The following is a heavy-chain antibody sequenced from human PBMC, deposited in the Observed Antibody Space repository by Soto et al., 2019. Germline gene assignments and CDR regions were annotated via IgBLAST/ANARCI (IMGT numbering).Heavy chain of an antibody. CDR1: GFTLDDYA. CDR2: ISWNSGSI. V-gene: IGHV3-9*01. CDR3: AKDSSIAAAADYYYGMDV. Sequence: EVQLVESGGGFVQPGRSLRLSCAASGFTLDDYAMHWGRPAPGEGLEGVSGISWNSGSIGYADSVKGRFTISRDNAKNSLYLQMNSLRAEDTALYYCAKDSSIAAAADYYYGMDVWGQGTTVTVSS. J-gene: IGHJ6*02. D-gene: IGHD6-13*01.